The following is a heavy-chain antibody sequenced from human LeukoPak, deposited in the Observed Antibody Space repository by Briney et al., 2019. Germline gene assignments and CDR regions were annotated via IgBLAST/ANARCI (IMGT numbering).Heavy chain of an antibody. Sequence: SETLSLTCAVYGGSFSGYYWSWIRQPPGKGLEWIGEINHSGSTNYNPSLKSRVTISVDTSKNQFSLKLSSVTAADTAVYYCARQKPYPKDYYYGMDVWGQGTTVTVSS. J-gene: IGHJ6*02. CDR3: ARQKPYPKDYYYGMDV. V-gene: IGHV4-34*01. CDR2: INHSGST. D-gene: IGHD1-14*01. CDR1: GGSFSGYY.